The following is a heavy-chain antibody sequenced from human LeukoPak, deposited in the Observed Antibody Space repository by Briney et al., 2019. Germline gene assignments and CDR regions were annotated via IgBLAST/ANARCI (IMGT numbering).Heavy chain of an antibody. J-gene: IGHJ4*02. V-gene: IGHV4-39*07. CDR2: GDYSGGT. CDR1: GDSFSSVTDY. Sequence: SETLSLTCTVSGDSFSSVTDYWAWIRQPPGKGLEWIASGDYSGGTYYNPSLESRVAISADMSKNQFSLKLTSVTGADTAVYYCARQTFGLLYFDSWGQGTLVSSPQ. CDR3: ARQTFGLLYFDS. D-gene: IGHD3-16*01.